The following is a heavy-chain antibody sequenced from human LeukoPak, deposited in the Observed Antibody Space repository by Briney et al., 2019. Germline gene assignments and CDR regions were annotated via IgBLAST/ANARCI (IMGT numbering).Heavy chain of an antibody. V-gene: IGHV3-21*01. CDR1: GFTFSSYS. CDR2: ISSSSSYI. D-gene: IGHD3-3*01. CDR3: AREAARPRNYDFWSGYWPTSIDI. J-gene: IGHJ3*02. Sequence: GGSLRLSCAASGFTFSSYSMNWVRQAPGKGLEWVSSISSSSSYIYYADSVKGRFTISRDNAKNSLYLQMNSLRAEDTAVYYCAREAARPRNYDFWSGYWPTSIDIWGQGTMVTVSS.